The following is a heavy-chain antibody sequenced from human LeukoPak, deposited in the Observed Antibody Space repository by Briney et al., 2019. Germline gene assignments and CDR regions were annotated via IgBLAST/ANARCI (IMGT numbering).Heavy chain of an antibody. J-gene: IGHJ4*02. CDR2: ISGSGGNT. V-gene: IGHV3-23*01. D-gene: IGHD3-16*01. CDR3: AKGGGGVLAS. Sequence: PGGSLRLSCAASGFTFSTYSMSWVRQAPGKGLEWVSSISGSGGNTYYADSVKGRFTISRDNSRNTVFLQMNSLKADDTAVYYCAKGGGGVLASWGQGTLVTVSS. CDR1: GFTFSTYS.